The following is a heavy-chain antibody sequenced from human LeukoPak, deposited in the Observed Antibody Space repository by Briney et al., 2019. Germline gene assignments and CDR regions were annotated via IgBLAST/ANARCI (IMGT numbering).Heavy chain of an antibody. D-gene: IGHD3-10*01. CDR1: GGSISSYY. V-gene: IGHV4-59*01. CDR2: IYYSGST. Sequence: PSETLSLTCTVSGGSISSYYWSWIRQPPGKGLAWLGYIYYSGSTNYNPSPKSRVTISVDTSKNQFSLKLSSVTAADTAVYYCAREGRGSGSYTFDYWGQGTLVTVSS. J-gene: IGHJ4*02. CDR3: AREGRGSGSYTFDY.